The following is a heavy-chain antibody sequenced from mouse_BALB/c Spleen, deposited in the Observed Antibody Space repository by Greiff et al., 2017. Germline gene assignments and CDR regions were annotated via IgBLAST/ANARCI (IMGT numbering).Heavy chain of an antibody. V-gene: IGHV14-3*02. CDR3: ARSHYYGSSPRAMDY. D-gene: IGHD1-1*01. CDR1: GFNIKDTY. CDR2: IDPANGNT. J-gene: IGHJ4*01. Sequence: VQLQQSGAELVKPGASVKLSCTASGFNIKDTYMHWVKQRPEQGLEWIGRIDPANGNTKYDPKFQGKATITADTSSNTAYMQLSSLTSEDSAIYYCARSHYYGSSPRAMDYWGQGTSVTVSS.